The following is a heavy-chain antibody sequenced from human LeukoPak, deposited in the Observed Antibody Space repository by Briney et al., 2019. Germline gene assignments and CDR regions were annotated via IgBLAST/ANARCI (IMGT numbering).Heavy chain of an antibody. CDR3: ARDPGRFGELSAFDI. V-gene: IGHV4-59*01. CDR1: GGSISSYY. Sequence: SETLSLTCTVSGGSISSYYWSWIRQPPGKGLEWIGYIYNSGSTNYNPSLKSRVTISVDTSKNQFSLKLSSVTAADTAVYYCARDPGRFGELSAFDIWGQGTMVTVSS. J-gene: IGHJ3*02. D-gene: IGHD3-10*01. CDR2: IYNSGST.